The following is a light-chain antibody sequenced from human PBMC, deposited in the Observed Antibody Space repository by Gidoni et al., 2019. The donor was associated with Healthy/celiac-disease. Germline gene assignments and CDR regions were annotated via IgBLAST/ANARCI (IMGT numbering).Light chain of an antibody. J-gene: IGKJ2*01. CDR3: QQYDNLPYT. CDR2: DAS. V-gene: IGKV1-33*01. Sequence: DIQMTQSPSSLSASVGDRVTITCQASQDISNYLNWYQQKPGKAPTLLIYDASNLETGVPSRFSGSGSGTDFTFTISSLQPEDIATYYCQQYDNLPYTFGQXTKLEIK. CDR1: QDISNY.